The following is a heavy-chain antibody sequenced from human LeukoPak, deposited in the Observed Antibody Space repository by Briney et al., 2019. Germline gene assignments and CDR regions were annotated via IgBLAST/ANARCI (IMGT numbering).Heavy chain of an antibody. CDR3: AKDGYCSSTSCYPAPY. CDR1: GFTVSSNY. Sequence: GGSLRLSCAASGFTVSSNYMGWVRQAPGKGLEWVSVIYSGGSTYYADSVKGRFTISRDNSKNTLYLQMNSLRAEDTAVYYCAKDGYCSSTSCYPAPYWGQGTLVTVSS. CDR2: IYSGGST. J-gene: IGHJ4*02. D-gene: IGHD2-2*01. V-gene: IGHV3-53*01.